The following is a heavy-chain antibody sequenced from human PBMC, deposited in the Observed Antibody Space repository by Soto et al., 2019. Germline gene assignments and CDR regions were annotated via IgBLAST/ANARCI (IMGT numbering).Heavy chain of an antibody. D-gene: IGHD2-8*01. CDR1: GFTFSSYG. V-gene: IGHV3-30*18. CDR3: AKTPVRYCTNGVCNGIDY. CDR2: ISYDGSNK. J-gene: IGHJ4*02. Sequence: GGSLRLSCAASGFTFSSYGMHWVRQAPGKGLEWVAVISYDGSNKYYADSVKGRFTISRDNSKNTLYLQMNSLRAEDTAVYYCAKTPVRYCTNGVCNGIDYWGQGTLVTVSS.